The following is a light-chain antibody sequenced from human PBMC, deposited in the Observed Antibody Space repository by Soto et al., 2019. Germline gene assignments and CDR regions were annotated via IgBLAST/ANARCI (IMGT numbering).Light chain of an antibody. CDR1: QSVSGSY. Sequence: EIVLTQSPGTLSLSPGERATLSCRASQSVSGSYLAWYQQKPGQAPRLLIYGASRRATGIPDRFSGSGSGTDFTLIISRLEPEDFAVYYGQQYVSSPRTFGQGTKVEFK. CDR2: GAS. J-gene: IGKJ1*01. V-gene: IGKV3-20*01. CDR3: QQYVSSPRT.